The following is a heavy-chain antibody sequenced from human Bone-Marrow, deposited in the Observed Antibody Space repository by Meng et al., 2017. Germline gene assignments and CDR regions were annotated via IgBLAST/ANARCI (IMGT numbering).Heavy chain of an antibody. CDR1: GFTFSSYA. V-gene: IGHV3-30*01. J-gene: IGHJ4*02. D-gene: IGHD3-10*01. CDR3: ARDVRRGYGSGTDPDY. CDR2: ISYDGSNK. Sequence: GESLKISCAASGFTFSSYAMHWVRQAPGKGLEWVAVISYDGSNKYYADSVKGRFTISRDNSKNTLYLQMNSLRAEDTAVYYCARDVRRGYGSGTDPDYWGQGTLVTVS.